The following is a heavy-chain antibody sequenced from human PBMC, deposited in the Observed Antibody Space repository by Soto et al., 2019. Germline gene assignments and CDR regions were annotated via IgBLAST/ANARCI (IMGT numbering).Heavy chain of an antibody. J-gene: IGHJ6*03. V-gene: IGHV3-74*01. CDR2: INSDGSST. CDR3: ARAEYSSSWYPGVYYYYMDV. CDR1: GFTFSSYW. D-gene: IGHD6-13*01. Sequence: GGSLRLSCAASGFTFSSYWMHWVRQAPGKGLVWVSRINSDGSSTSYADSVKGRFTISRDNAKNTLYLQMNSLRAEDTAVYYCARAEYSSSWYPGVYYYYMDVWGKGTTVTVSS.